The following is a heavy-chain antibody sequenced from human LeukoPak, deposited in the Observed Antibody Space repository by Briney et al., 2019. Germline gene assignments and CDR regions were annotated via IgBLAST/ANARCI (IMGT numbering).Heavy chain of an antibody. CDR1: GFSFSNYA. CDR3: VKDLLGYCSSTSCYATGPFDY. J-gene: IGHJ4*02. CDR2: ISTNGGHT. Sequence: QPGGSLRLSCPASGFSFSNYAMHWVRQAPGKGLEYVSAISTNGGHTYYADSVQGRFTISRDDSKNTLYLQMSSLRAEDTALYYCVKDLLGYCSSTSCYATGPFDYWGQGTLVTVSS. D-gene: IGHD2-2*01. V-gene: IGHV3-64D*09.